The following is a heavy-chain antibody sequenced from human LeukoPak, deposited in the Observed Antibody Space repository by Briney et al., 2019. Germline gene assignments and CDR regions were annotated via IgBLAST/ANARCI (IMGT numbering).Heavy chain of an antibody. V-gene: IGHV3-30*18. D-gene: IGHD6-6*01. J-gene: IGHJ4*02. Sequence: GRSLRLSCAASGFTFSSYGMHWVRQAPGKGLEWVAVISYDGSNKYYADSVKGRFTISRDNSKNTLYLQMNSLRAEDTAVYYCAKSDGSSSLFDYWGQGTLVTVSP. CDR3: AKSDGSSSLFDY. CDR1: GFTFSSYG. CDR2: ISYDGSNK.